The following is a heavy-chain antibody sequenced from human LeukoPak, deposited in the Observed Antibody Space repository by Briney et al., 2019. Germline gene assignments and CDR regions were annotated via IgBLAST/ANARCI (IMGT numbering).Heavy chain of an antibody. J-gene: IGHJ4*02. V-gene: IGHV1-2*02. Sequence: ASVKVSCRASGYTFTGYYMHWVRQAPGQGLEWMGWTNPNSGGTNYAQKFQGRVTMTRDTSISTAYMELSRLRSDDTAVYYCARVGIVGATMPYWGQGTLVTVSS. CDR2: TNPNSGGT. CDR3: ARVGIVGATMPY. CDR1: GYTFTGYY. D-gene: IGHD1-26*01.